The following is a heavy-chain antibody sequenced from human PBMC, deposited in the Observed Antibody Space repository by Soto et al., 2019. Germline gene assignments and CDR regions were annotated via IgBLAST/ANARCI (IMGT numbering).Heavy chain of an antibody. CDR1: WYSFTYFW. D-gene: IGHD3-16*01. CDR2: IDPGDSNT. Sequence: PGASLKISCQGSWYSFTYFWISWVRQVPGKGLERMGRIDPGDSNTIYSPSFQGHVTISVDKSSSTSYLQWGSLKASDTAIYYCAKKGGYSSYGMDAWGQGTTVTVSS. V-gene: IGHV5-10-1*01. J-gene: IGHJ6*02. CDR3: AKKGGYSSYGMDA.